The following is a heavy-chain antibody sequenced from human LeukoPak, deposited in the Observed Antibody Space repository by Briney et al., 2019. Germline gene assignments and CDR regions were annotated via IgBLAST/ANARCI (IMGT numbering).Heavy chain of an antibody. CDR1: GFTFSSYA. CDR2: ISYDGSNK. J-gene: IGHJ6*02. V-gene: IGHV3-30-3*01. CDR3: ARDRGGSSWGNYYGMDV. Sequence: GRSLRLSCAASGFTFSSYAMHWVRQAPGKGLEWVAVISYDGSNKYYADSVKGRFTISRDNSKNTLYLQMNSLRAEDTAVYYCARDRGGSSWGNYYGMDVWGQGTTVTVSS. D-gene: IGHD6-13*01.